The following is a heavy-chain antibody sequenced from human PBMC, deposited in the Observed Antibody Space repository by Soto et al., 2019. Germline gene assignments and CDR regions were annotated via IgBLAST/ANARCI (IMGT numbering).Heavy chain of an antibody. CDR1: GFTFTSSA. CDR3: GTEDRWVQFFRF. D-gene: IGHD3-3*01. J-gene: IGHJ4*02. V-gene: IGHV1-58*01. CDR2: IVVGSGNT. Sequence: SVKVSCKASGFTFTSSAVQWVRQARGQRLEWIGWIVVGSGNTNYAQKFQERVTITRDMSTSTAYMELSSLRSEDTAVYYCGTEDRWVQFFRFWGQGNRGTVSS.